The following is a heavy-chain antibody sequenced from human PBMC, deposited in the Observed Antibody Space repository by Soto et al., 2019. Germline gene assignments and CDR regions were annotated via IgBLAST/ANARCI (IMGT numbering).Heavy chain of an antibody. CDR1: GGSVSSGSYY. V-gene: IGHV4-61*01. J-gene: IGHJ4*02. D-gene: IGHD3-3*01. Sequence: SETLSLTCTVSGGSVSSGSYYWSWIRQPPGKGLEWIGYIYYSGSTNYNPSLKSRVTISVDTSKNQSSLKLNSVTAADTAVYYCARVPSDFWSGYYSDYWGQGTLVTVSS. CDR2: IYYSGST. CDR3: ARVPSDFWSGYYSDY.